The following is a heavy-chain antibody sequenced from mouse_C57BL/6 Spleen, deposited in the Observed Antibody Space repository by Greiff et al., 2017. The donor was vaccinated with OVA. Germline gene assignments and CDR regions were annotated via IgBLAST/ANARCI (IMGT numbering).Heavy chain of an antibody. CDR1: GYTFTSYW. CDR2: IYPGSGST. CDR3: ARTGDYTMITASYYYAMDY. D-gene: IGHD2-4*01. J-gene: IGHJ4*01. V-gene: IGHV1-55*01. Sequence: VQLQQSGAELVKPGASVKMSCKASGYTFTSYWITWVKQRPGQGLEWIGDIYPGSGSTNYNEKFKSKATLTVDTSSSTAYMQLSSLTSEDSAVYYCARTGDYTMITASYYYAMDYWGQGTSVTVSS.